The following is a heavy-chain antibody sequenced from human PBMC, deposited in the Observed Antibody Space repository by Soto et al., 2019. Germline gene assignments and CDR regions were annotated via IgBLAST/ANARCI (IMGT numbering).Heavy chain of an antibody. CDR1: GFTVSSNY. D-gene: IGHD3-22*01. Sequence: PGGSLRLSCAASGFTVSSNYMSWVRQAPGKGLEWVSVIYSGGSTYYADSVKGRFTISRDNSKNTLYLQMNSLRAEDTAVYYCARDWGYYDSSGYYHDAFDIWGQGTMVTVSS. J-gene: IGHJ3*02. CDR3: ARDWGYYDSSGYYHDAFDI. V-gene: IGHV3-53*01. CDR2: IYSGGST.